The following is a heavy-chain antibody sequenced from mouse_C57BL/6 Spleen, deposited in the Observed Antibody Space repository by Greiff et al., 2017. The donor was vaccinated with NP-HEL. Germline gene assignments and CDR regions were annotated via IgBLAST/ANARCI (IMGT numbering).Heavy chain of an antibody. CDR3: ARGKDYGSSYDWYFDV. V-gene: IGHV1-59*01. CDR2: IDPSDSYT. Sequence: QVQLKQPGAELVRPGTSVKLSCKASGYTFTSYWMHWVKQRPGQGLEWIGVIDPSDSYTNYNQKFKGKATLTVDTSSSTAYMQLSSLTSEDSAVYYCARGKDYGSSYDWYFDVWGTGTTVTVSS. CDR1: GYTFTSYW. J-gene: IGHJ1*03. D-gene: IGHD1-1*01.